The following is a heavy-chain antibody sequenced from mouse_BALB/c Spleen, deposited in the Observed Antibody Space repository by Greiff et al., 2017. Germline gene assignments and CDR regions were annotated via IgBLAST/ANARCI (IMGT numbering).Heavy chain of an antibody. CDR1: GYTFTSYW. J-gene: IGHJ3*01. D-gene: IGHD1-1*02. Sequence: QVQLKQPGAELVKPGASVKLSCKASGYTFTSYWMHWVKQRPGQGLEWIGEINPSNGRTNYNEKFKSKATLTVDKSSSTAYMQLSSLTSEDSAVYYCAREGYGGGPFAYWGQGTLVTVSA. CDR2: INPSNGRT. V-gene: IGHV1S81*02. CDR3: AREGYGGGPFAY.